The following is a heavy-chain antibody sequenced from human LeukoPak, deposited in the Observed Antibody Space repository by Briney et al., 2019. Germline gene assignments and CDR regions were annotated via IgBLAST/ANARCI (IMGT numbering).Heavy chain of an antibody. D-gene: IGHD4-11*01. CDR1: GGSISSYY. J-gene: IGHJ4*02. V-gene: IGHV4-59*08. Sequence: SETLSLTCTVSGGSISSYYWSWIRQPPGKGLEWIGYIYYSGSTNYNPSLKSRVTISVDTSKNQFSLKLRSVTAADTAVYYCARGGYSNYGEHFDYWGQGTLVTVSS. CDR3: ARGGYSNYGEHFDY. CDR2: IYYSGST.